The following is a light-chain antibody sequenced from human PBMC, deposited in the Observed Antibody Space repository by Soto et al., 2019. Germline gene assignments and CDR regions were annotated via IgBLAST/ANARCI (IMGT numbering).Light chain of an antibody. V-gene: IGLV2-23*01. CDR3: CSYAGSGTLV. J-gene: IGLJ2*01. CDR2: EDS. CDR1: SSDVGSYNL. Sequence: QSALTQPASVSGSPGQSITISCTGTSSDVGSYNLVSWYQQHPGKAPKLMIYEDSKRPSGVSNRFSGSKSDNAASLTISGLQAEDEADYYCCSYAGSGTLVFGGGTKLTVL.